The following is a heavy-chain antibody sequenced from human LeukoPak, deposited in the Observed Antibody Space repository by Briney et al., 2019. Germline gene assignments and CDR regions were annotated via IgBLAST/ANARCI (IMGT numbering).Heavy chain of an antibody. CDR1: GSMYNYY. CDR3: ARHISSGGTYAHFDY. V-gene: IGHV4-59*08. CDR2: IHYNGIT. D-gene: IGHD1-26*01. J-gene: IGHJ4*02. Sequence: SETLSLTCTVSGSMYNYYWSWIRQPPGKGLEWIGYIHYNGITNYNPSPKTRVTMSLDTSKNQVSLNLNSVTAADTAVYYCARHISSGGTYAHFDYWGQGTLVTVSS.